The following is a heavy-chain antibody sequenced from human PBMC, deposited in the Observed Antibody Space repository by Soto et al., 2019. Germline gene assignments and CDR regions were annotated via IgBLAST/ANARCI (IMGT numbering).Heavy chain of an antibody. Sequence: GGSLRLSCXASGFTFSSYWMSWVRQAPGKGLEWVANIKQDGSEKYYVDSVKGRFTISRDNAKNSLYLQMNSLRAEDTAVYYCARRLCSGWYDYFDYWGQGTLVTVSS. CDR2: IKQDGSEK. CDR3: ARRLCSGWYDYFDY. D-gene: IGHD6-19*01. J-gene: IGHJ4*02. CDR1: GFTFSSYW. V-gene: IGHV3-7*01.